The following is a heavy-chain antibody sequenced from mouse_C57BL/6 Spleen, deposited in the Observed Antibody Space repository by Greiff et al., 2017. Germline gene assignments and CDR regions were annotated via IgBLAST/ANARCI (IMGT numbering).Heavy chain of an antibody. CDR1: GYSITSGYY. V-gene: IGHV3-6*01. CDR3: ARDAGRGFAY. J-gene: IGHJ3*01. Sequence: EVKLMESGPGLVKPSQSLSLTCSVTGYSITSGYYWNWIRQFPGNKLEWMGYISYDGSNNYNPSLKNRISITRDTSKNQFFLKLNSVTTEDTATYYCARDAGRGFAYWGQGTLVTVSA. CDR2: ISYDGSN. D-gene: IGHD4-1*01.